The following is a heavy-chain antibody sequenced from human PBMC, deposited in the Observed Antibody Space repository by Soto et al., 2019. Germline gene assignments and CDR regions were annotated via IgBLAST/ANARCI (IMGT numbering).Heavy chain of an antibody. J-gene: IGHJ6*02. V-gene: IGHV3-30*18. D-gene: IGHD3-10*02. CDR2: ISYDGSNK. CDR1: GFTFSSYG. CDR3: AKCSVVYHYYYGMHX. Sequence: PGGSLRLSFAASGFTFSSYGMHWVRQAPGKGLEWVAVISYDGSNKYYADSVKGRFTISRDNSKNTLYLQMNSLRAEDTAVCYCAKCSVVYHYYYGMHXWGQVTTVTVS.